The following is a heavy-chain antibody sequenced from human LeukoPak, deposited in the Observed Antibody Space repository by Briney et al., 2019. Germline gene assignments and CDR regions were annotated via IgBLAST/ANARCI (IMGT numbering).Heavy chain of an antibody. V-gene: IGHV4-61*02. D-gene: IGHD6-19*01. CDR3: ARAVAGYNWFDP. J-gene: IGHJ5*02. CDR1: GGSISSGSYY. CDR2: IYTSGST. Sequence: SETLSLTCTVSGGSISSGSYYWSWIPQPAGKGLEWIGRIYTSGSTNYNPSLKSRVTISVDTSKNQFSLKLSSVTAADTAVYYCARAVAGYNWFDPWGQGTLVTVSS.